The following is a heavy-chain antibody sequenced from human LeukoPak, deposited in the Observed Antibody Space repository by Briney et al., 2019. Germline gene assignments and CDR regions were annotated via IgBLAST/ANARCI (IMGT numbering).Heavy chain of an antibody. CDR1: GFTFGDYA. D-gene: IGHD3-22*01. Sequence: GRSLRLSCAASGFTFGDYAMHWVRQAPGKGLEWVSGISWNSGSIGYADSVKGRFTISRDNAKNSLYLQMNSLRAEDTALYYCAKDYYYDSSGFLDYWGQGTLVTVSS. CDR2: ISWNSGSI. CDR3: AKDYYYDSSGFLDY. J-gene: IGHJ4*02. V-gene: IGHV3-9*01.